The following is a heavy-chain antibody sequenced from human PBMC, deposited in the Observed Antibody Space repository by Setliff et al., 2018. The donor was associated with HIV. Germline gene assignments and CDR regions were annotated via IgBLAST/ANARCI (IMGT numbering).Heavy chain of an antibody. D-gene: IGHD4-4*01. CDR1: GGSLSGYY. V-gene: IGHV4-34*01. Sequence: PSETLSLTCAVYGGSLSGYYWTWIRQPPGKGLEWIGEINHSGSTNYNTSLKSRVTISIDTSKNQFSLKLSSVTAADTAMYYCARGRMATVLIRNWIDPWGQGSLVTVSS. CDR3: ARGRMATVLIRNWIDP. J-gene: IGHJ5*02. CDR2: INHSGST.